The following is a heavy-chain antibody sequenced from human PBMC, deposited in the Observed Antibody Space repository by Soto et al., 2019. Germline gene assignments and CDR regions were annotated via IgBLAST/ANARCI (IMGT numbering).Heavy chain of an antibody. V-gene: IGHV3-72*01. CDR3: VRTSHYGSGSWNFDY. D-gene: IGHD3-10*01. J-gene: IGHJ4*02. CDR2: TRNKANSYST. CDR1: GFTFSDHY. Sequence: VPLVESGGGLVQPGGSLRLSCAASGFTFSDHYMDWVRQAPGKGLEWVGRTRNKANSYSTEYAASVRGRFTISRDESKNSLYLQMNSLKTEDTAVYYCVRTSHYGSGSWNFDYWGQGTLVTVSS.